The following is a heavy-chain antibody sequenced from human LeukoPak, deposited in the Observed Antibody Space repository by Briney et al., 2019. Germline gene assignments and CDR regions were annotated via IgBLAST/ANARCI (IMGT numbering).Heavy chain of an antibody. CDR2: ISAYNGNT. J-gene: IGHJ4*02. V-gene: IGHV1-18*01. CDR3: ARTTYYYGSSGYYPLRY. CDR1: GYTFTSYG. D-gene: IGHD3-22*01. Sequence: ASVKASCKASGYTFTSYGISWVRQAPGQGLEWMGWISAYNGNTNYAQKLQGRVTMTTDTSTSTAYMELRSLRSDDTAVYYCARTTYYYGSSGYYPLRYWGQGTLVTVSS.